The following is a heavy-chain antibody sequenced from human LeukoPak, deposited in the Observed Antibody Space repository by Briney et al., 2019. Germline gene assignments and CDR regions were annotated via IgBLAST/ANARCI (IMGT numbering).Heavy chain of an antibody. CDR2: MNPNRGKT. J-gene: IGHJ4*02. CDR3: ARGLRDIVVVPAHYYFDY. V-gene: IGHV1-8*03. D-gene: IGHD2-2*01. CDR1: GYTFTSYD. Sequence: ASVKVSCKASGYTFTSYDIKWVRQATGQGREWRGWMNPNRGKTGYAQKFQGRVTITRNTSISTAYMQLSSLRSEDPAVYYCARGLRDIVVVPAHYYFDYWGQGTLVTVSS.